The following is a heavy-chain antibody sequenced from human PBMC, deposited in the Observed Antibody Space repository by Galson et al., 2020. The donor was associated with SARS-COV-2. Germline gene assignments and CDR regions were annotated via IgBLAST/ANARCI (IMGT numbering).Heavy chain of an antibody. CDR2: VYPGDSVT. V-gene: IGHV5-51*01. CDR1: GYSFTNYW. D-gene: IGHD1-1*01. Sequence: HGESLKISCKGSGYSFTNYWIGWVRQLPGKGLEWMGIVYPGDSVTRYSPAFQGQVTISADKSISTAYLEWSSLQVSYTAMYYCARLSRDGYFMDVDYWGQGTLVTGSS. CDR3: ARLSRDGYFMDVDY. J-gene: IGHJ4*02.